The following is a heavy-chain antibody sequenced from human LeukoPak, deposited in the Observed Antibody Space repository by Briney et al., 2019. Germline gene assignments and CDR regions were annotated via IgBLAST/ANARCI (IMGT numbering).Heavy chain of an antibody. CDR1: GFTFSSYG. CDR3: AKGHFRDSNYAFAFDI. CDR2: ISYDGSNK. J-gene: IGHJ3*02. Sequence: GGSLRLSCAASGFTFSSYGMHWVRQAPGKGLEWVAVISYDGSNKYYADSVKGRFTISRDNSKNTLYLQMNSLRAEDTAVYYCAKGHFRDSNYAFAFDIWGQGTMVTVYS. D-gene: IGHD4-4*01. V-gene: IGHV3-30*18.